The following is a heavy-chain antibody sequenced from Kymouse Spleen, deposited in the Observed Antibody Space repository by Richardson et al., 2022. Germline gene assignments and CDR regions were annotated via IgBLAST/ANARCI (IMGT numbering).Heavy chain of an antibody. V-gene: IGHV3-23*04. CDR2: ISGSGGST. J-gene: IGHJ4*02. CDR3: AKDRRPTIFGVVIPFDY. Sequence: EVQLVESGGGLVQPGGSLRLSCAASGFTFSSYAMSWVRQAPGKGLEWVSAISGSGGSTYYADSVKGRFTISRDNSKNTLYLQMNSLRAEDTAVYYCAKDRRPTIFGVVIPFDYWGQGTLVTVSS. CDR1: GFTFSSYA. D-gene: IGHD3-3*01.